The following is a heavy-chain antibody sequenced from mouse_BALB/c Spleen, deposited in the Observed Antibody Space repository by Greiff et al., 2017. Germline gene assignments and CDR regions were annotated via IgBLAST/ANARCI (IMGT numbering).Heavy chain of an antibody. J-gene: IGHJ3*01. D-gene: IGHD1-1*01. CDR2: ISYDGSN. CDR3: ARGVITTVPWFAY. CDR1: GYSITSGYY. Sequence: DVQLQESGPGLVKPSQSLSLTCSVTGYSITSGYYWNWIRQFPGNKLEWMGYISYDGSNNYNPSLKNRISITRDTSKNQFFLKLNSVTTEDTATYYCARGVITTVPWFAYWGQGTLVTVSA. V-gene: IGHV3-6*02.